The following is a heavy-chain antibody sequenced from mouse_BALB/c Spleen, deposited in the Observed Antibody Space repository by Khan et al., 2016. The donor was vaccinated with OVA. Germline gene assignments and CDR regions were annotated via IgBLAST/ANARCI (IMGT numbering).Heavy chain of an antibody. Sequence: VQLQQSGPELVKPGASVKISCKTSGYTFPEYTVHWVKQSLGKSLDWIGVINPKNGGTAYNQKFKGKATLTVAKSSSTAYMEFRSLTSEDSAVYYCAKDAGRYWGQGTSVTVAS. V-gene: IGHV1-18*01. J-gene: IGHJ4*01. CDR2: INPKNGGT. CDR3: AKDAGRY. CDR1: GYTFPEYT.